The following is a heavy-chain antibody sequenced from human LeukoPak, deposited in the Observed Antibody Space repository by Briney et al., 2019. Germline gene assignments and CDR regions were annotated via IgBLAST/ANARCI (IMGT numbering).Heavy chain of an antibody. D-gene: IGHD3-10*01. CDR1: GGSISSSSYY. CDR3: ARGVTMVRGVIIIDFDY. CDR2: IYYSGST. V-gene: IGHV4-39*07. J-gene: IGHJ4*02. Sequence: SETLSLTCTVSGGSISSSSYYWGWIRQPPGKGLEWIGSIYYSGSTYYNPSLKSRVTISVDTSKNQFSLKLSSVTAADTAVYYCARGVTMVRGVIIIDFDYWGQGTLVTVSS.